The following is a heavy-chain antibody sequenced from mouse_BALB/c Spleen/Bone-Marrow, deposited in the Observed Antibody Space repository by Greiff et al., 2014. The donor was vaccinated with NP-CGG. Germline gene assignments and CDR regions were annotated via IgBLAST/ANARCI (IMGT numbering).Heavy chain of an antibody. V-gene: IGHV2-9*02. CDR1: GFSLTNYG. J-gene: IGHJ4*01. CDR3: ARITTATGAMDY. CDR2: IWAAGST. D-gene: IGHD1-2*01. Sequence: QVQLKHSGPGLVAPSPSPSITCNVSGFSLTNYGVHWVRQPPGKGLEWLGVIWAAGSTTYNSALMSRQNISKDNAKSQVFFKMNSLQTHNTAMYYCARITTATGAMDYWGQGTAVTVSS.